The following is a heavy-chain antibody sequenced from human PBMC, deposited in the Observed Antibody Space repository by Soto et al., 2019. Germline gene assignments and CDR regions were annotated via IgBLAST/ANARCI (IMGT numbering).Heavy chain of an antibody. D-gene: IGHD3-10*01. J-gene: IGHJ5*02. Sequence: ASVKVSCKASGYTFTNYEINWVRQATGQGLEWMGWMNPGSGNTGYAHKFQGRVTMTRNISISTSYMELSRLGSDDTAIYYCAGMASSGSLNWFDPWGQGTLVTVS. CDR1: GYTFTNYE. CDR2: MNPGSGNT. V-gene: IGHV1-8*01. CDR3: AGMASSGSLNWFDP.